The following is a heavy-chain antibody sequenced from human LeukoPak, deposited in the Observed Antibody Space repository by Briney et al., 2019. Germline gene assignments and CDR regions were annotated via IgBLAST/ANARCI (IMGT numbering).Heavy chain of an antibody. D-gene: IGHD2-21*02. V-gene: IGHV4-39*01. CDR3: ARQPIVVVTATTFPISRYFDY. CDR2: IYYSGST. CDR1: GGSISSSSYY. J-gene: IGHJ4*02. Sequence: SETLSLTCTVSGGSISSSSYYWGWIRQPPGKGLEWIGSIYYSGSTYYNPSLKSRVTISVDTSKNQFSLKLSSVTAEDTAVYYCARQPIVVVTATTFPISRYFDYWGQGTLVTVSS.